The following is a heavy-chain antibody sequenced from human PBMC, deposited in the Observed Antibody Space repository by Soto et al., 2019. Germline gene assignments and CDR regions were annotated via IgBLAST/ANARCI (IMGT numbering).Heavy chain of an antibody. V-gene: IGHV3-21*01. CDR1: GFTFSSYS. D-gene: IGHD6-6*01. CDR3: ARVSSRGSSVALDY. J-gene: IGHJ4*02. Sequence: PGGSLRLSCAASGFTFSSYSMNWVRQAPGKGLEWVSSISSSSSYIYYADSVKGRFTISRDNAKNSLYLQMNSLRAEDMAVYYCARVSSRGSSVALDYRDQGTLLTVSS. CDR2: ISSSSSYI.